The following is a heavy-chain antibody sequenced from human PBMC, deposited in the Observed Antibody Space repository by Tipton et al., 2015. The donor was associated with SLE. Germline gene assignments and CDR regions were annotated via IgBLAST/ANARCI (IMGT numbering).Heavy chain of an antibody. CDR1: GGSFSGYY. V-gene: IGHV4-34*01. CDR3: ARGGFLRLAPRRRGYCFGS. D-gene: IGHD3-10*01. Sequence: TLSLTCAVYGGSFSGYYWSWIRQPPGKGLEWLGEINHSGSTNYNPSLKSRVTISVDTSKNQFSLKLSSVTAADTAVYYCARGGFLRLAPRRRGYCFGSWRPGSLVAVSS. CDR2: INHSGST. J-gene: IGHJ4*02.